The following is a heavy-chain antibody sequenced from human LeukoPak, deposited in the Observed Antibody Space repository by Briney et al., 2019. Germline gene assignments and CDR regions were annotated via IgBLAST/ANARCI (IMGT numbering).Heavy chain of an antibody. J-gene: IGHJ1*01. D-gene: IGHD3-22*01. Sequence: PGGSLRLSCAASGFTVSSNYMSWVRQAPGKGLEWVSVIYSGGSTYYADSVKGRFTISRDNSKNTLYLQMNSLRAEDTAVYYCAAEINYYDKYFQHWGQGTLVTVSS. CDR3: AAEINYYDKYFQH. CDR1: GFTVSSNY. V-gene: IGHV3-53*01. CDR2: IYSGGST.